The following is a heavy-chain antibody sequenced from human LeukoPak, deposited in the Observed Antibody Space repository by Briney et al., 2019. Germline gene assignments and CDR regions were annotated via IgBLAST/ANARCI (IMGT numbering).Heavy chain of an antibody. CDR2: ISSSSSYI. CDR1: GFTFSNYY. J-gene: IGHJ4*02. CDR3: ARARPRGGDY. V-gene: IGHV3-21*01. D-gene: IGHD6-6*01. Sequence: GGSLRLSCAASGFTFSNYYMNWVRQAPGKGLEWVSSISSSSSYIYYADSVKGRFTISRDNAKNSLYLQMNSLRAEDTAVYYCARARPRGGDYWGQGTLVTVSS.